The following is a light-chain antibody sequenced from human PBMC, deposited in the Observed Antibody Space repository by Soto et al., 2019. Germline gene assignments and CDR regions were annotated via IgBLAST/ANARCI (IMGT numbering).Light chain of an antibody. CDR2: WAA. Sequence: IVMTQSPDSLALYPGESSTIKCTFSRSMLYSSNNKNYLAWYQQQPGQPTKLLIYWAATRGSGVPDRFSGSGSGTDSTLPIRSLQAEDVAAYQCQQYYSTPLTFGGGNKVDI. J-gene: IGKJ4*01. CDR3: QQYYSTPLT. V-gene: IGKV4-1*01. CDR1: RSMLYSSNNKNY.